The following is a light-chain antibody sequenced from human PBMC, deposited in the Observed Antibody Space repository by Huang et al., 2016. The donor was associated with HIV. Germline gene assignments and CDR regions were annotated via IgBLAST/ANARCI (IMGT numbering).Light chain of an antibody. CDR3: QQYDSLPPWT. CDR1: QDIAKY. V-gene: IGKV1-33*01. J-gene: IGKJ1*01. CDR2: DAS. Sequence: DIQMTQSPSSLSASVGDRVTITCQASQDIAKYLIWYQQKPGQVPKLLIYDASKLETGVPSRFSGSASGTDFTFTISSLQPEDIATYYCQQYDSLPPWTFGQGTKVGIK.